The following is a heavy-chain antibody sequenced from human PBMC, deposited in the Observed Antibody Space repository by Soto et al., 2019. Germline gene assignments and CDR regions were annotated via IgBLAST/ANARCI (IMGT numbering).Heavy chain of an antibody. CDR3: STLSHNIVVVNAIGGFDY. D-gene: IGHD2-21*01. CDR1: GFTFSNAW. V-gene: IGHV3-15*07. J-gene: IGHJ4*02. CDR2: IKSKTDGGTT. Sequence: EVQLVESGGGLVKPGGSLRLSCAASGFTFSNAWMNWVRQAPGKGLEWVGRIKSKTDGGTTDYAAPVKGRFTISRDDSKNTLYLQRISLNNEDTAVYYCSTLSHNIVVVNAIGGFDYWGQGPLVSVS.